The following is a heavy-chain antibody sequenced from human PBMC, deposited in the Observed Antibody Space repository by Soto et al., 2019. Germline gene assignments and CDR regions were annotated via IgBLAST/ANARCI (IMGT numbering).Heavy chain of an antibody. D-gene: IGHD6-6*01. CDR1: GYIFTSYW. CDR3: ARPGSSSNYYYGMDV. J-gene: IGHJ6*02. Sequence: GESLKISCNGSGYIFTSYWIGWVRQMPGKGLEWMGIIYPGDSDTRYSPSFQGQVTISADKSISTAYLQWSSLKASDTAMYYCARPGSSSNYYYGMDVWGQGTTVTVS. CDR2: IYPGDSDT. V-gene: IGHV5-51*01.